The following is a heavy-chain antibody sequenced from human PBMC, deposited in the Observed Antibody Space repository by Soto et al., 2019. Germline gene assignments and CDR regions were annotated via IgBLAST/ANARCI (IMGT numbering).Heavy chain of an antibody. Sequence: ASVKVSCKASGYTFTSYYMHWVRQAPGQGLEWMGIINPSGGSTSYAQKFQGRVTMTRDTSTSTVYMELSSLRSEDTAVYYCASGAGTTFGMDVWGQVTTVTISS. CDR3: ASGAGTTFGMDV. J-gene: IGHJ6*02. CDR2: INPSGGST. D-gene: IGHD1-7*01. CDR1: GYTFTSYY. V-gene: IGHV1-46*01.